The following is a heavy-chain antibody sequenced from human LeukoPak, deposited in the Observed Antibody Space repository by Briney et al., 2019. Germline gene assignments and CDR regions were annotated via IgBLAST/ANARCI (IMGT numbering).Heavy chain of an antibody. CDR3: AKGGGANPLDAFDF. CDR1: GFTFSSYA. V-gene: IGHV3-23*01. Sequence: GGSLRLSCAASGFTFSSYAMTWVRQAPGKGLEWVSGISGSGGSIYYADSVKGWFTISRENSKNTLHMQMNSLRAEDTALYYWAKGGGANPLDAFDFWGQGTMVTVSS. CDR2: ISGSGGSI. D-gene: IGHD4/OR15-4a*01. J-gene: IGHJ3*01.